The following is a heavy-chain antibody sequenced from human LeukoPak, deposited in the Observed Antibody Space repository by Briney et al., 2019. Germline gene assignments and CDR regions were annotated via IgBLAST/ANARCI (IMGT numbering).Heavy chain of an antibody. CDR1: GVSFSGYY. V-gene: IGHV4-34*01. J-gene: IGHJ4*02. Sequence: PSETLSLTCAVYGVSFSGYYWSWIRQPPGKGLEWIGEINHSGSTNYNPSLKSRVTISVDTSKNQFSLKLSSVTAADTAVYYCARGRLSFHYSGYVYWGQGTLVTVSS. CDR3: ARGRLSFHYSGYVY. D-gene: IGHD5-12*01. CDR2: INHSGST.